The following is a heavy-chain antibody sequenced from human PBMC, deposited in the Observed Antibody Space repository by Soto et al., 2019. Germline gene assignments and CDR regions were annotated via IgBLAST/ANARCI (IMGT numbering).Heavy chain of an antibody. Sequence: TLSLTCTVSGGSISSGDYYWSRIRQPPGKGLEWIGYIYYSGSTYYNPSLKSRVTISVDTSKNQFSLKLSSVTAADTAVYYCARAPADYDYVWGSYRNWGQGTLVTVSS. CDR2: IYYSGST. J-gene: IGHJ4*02. CDR3: ARAPADYDYVWGSYRN. CDR1: GGSISSGDYY. V-gene: IGHV4-30-4*01. D-gene: IGHD3-16*02.